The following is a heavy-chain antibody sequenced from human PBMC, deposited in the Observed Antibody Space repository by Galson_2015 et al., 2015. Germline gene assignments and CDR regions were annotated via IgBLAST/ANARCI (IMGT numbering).Heavy chain of an antibody. V-gene: IGHV3-48*02. J-gene: IGHJ6*03. CDR3: ARIPRYCSSTSCEKEAGGYYYYYYMDV. Sequence: SLRLSCAASGFTFSSYSMNWVRQAPGKGLEWVSYISSSSSTIYYADSVKGRFTISRDNAKNSLYLQMNSLGDEDTAVYYCARIPRYCSSTSCEKEAGGYYYYYYMDVWGKGTTVTVSS. CDR2: ISSSSSTI. D-gene: IGHD2-2*01. CDR1: GFTFSSYS.